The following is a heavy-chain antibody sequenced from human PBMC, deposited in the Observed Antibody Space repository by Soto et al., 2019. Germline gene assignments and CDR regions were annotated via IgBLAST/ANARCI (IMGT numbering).Heavy chain of an antibody. Sequence: VQLVESGGGVVQPGRSLRLSCAASGFTFSDYAMHWVRQAPGKGLEWVAVVSHDGRNTHYADSVKGRFTISRDSSKNTVSLERTGLSAEDTAVYYCAKGGRQWLVTSDFNCWGQGALVTVSS. D-gene: IGHD6-19*01. CDR1: GFTFSDYA. V-gene: IGHV3-30*18. CDR3: AKGGRQWLVTSDFNC. J-gene: IGHJ4*02. CDR2: VSHDGRNT.